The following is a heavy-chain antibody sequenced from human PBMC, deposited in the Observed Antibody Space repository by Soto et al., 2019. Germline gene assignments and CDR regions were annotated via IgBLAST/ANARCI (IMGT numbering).Heavy chain of an antibody. V-gene: IGHV4-38-2*02. D-gene: IGHD3-22*01. J-gene: IGHJ5*02. CDR3: ARVGPWVPYYYDSSPYTFENWFDP. CDR2: IYHGGST. CDR1: GYSISSGYY. Sequence: SETLALTCSGSGYSISSGYYWGLLRQPPGKGLEWIGIIYHGGSTYYNPSLNSRVTLSIDMTNNHVSLILNSVTAADTAVYYCARVGPWVPYYYDSSPYTFENWFDPWGQGTLVTVSS.